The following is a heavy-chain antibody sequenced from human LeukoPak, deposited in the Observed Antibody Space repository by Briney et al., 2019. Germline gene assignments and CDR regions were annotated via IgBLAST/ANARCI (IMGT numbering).Heavy chain of an antibody. Sequence: GGSLRLSCAASGFTFSSYSMNWVRQAPGKGLEWVSSISSSSSYIYYADSVKGRFTISRDNAKNSLYLQMNSLRAEDTAVYYCARDGPKVTLFGVVIFDYWGQGTLVTVSS. J-gene: IGHJ4*02. CDR3: ARDGPKVTLFGVVIFDY. D-gene: IGHD3-3*01. CDR2: ISSSSSYI. V-gene: IGHV3-21*01. CDR1: GFTFSSYS.